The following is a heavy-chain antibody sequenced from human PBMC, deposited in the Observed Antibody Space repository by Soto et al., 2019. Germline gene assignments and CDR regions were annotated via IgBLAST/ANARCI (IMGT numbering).Heavy chain of an antibody. CDR1: GYTFTSYA. V-gene: IGHV1-3*01. Sequence: ASVKVSCKASGYTFTSYAMHWVRQAPGQRLEWMGWINAGNGNTKYSQKFQGRVTITRDTSASTAYMELSSLRSEDTAVYYCARDPSSGWYGGEYWGQGTLVTVSS. J-gene: IGHJ4*02. CDR3: ARDPSSGWYGGEY. D-gene: IGHD6-19*01. CDR2: INAGNGNT.